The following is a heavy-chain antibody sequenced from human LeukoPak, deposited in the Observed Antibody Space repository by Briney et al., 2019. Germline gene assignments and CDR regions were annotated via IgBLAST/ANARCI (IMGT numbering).Heavy chain of an antibody. CDR1: GGSISSGGYS. J-gene: IGHJ4*02. CDR3: ARDRTTGSGWYKTRYYFDY. D-gene: IGHD6-19*01. V-gene: IGHV4-30-2*01. CDR2: IYHSGST. Sequence: PSQTLSLTCAVSGGSISSGGYSWSWIRQPPGKGLEWIGYIYHSGSTYYNPSLKSRVTMSVDTSKNQFSLKLSSVTAADTAVYYCARDRTTGSGWYKTRYYFDYWGQGTLVTVSS.